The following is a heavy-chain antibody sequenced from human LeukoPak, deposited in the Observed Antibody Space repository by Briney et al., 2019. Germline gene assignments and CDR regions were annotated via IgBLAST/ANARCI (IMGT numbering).Heavy chain of an antibody. CDR1: GGSFSGYY. Sequence: PSETLSLTCAVYGGSFSGYYWSWIRQPPGKGLEWIGEINHSGSTNYNPSIKSRVTISVDTSKNQFSLKLSSVTATDTAVYYCARRPLLRFSNWFDPWGQGTLVTVSS. CDR3: ARRPLLRFSNWFDP. CDR2: INHSGST. D-gene: IGHD3-3*01. V-gene: IGHV4-34*01. J-gene: IGHJ5*02.